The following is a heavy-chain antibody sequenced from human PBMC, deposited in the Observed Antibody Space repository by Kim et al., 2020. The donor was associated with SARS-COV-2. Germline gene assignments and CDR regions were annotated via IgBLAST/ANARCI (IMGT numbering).Heavy chain of an antibody. D-gene: IGHD7-27*01. CDR1: GFTFRNSW. Sequence: GGSLRLSCAASGFTFRNSWMSWVRQAPGKGLEWVGRIKSKTDGGTTEYAAPVKGRFTISRDDSKNTVYLQMDSLKTEDTAVYYCTTDWVWGFGQWGQGTLVIVSS. CDR2: IKSKTDGGTT. CDR3: TTDWVWGFGQ. J-gene: IGHJ4*02. V-gene: IGHV3-15*01.